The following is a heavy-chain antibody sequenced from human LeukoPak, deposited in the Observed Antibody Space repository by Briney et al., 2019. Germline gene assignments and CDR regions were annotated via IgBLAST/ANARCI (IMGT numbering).Heavy chain of an antibody. D-gene: IGHD3-10*01. V-gene: IGHV4-34*01. J-gene: IGHJ6*04. CDR3: ARTHYYGSGSYYNLRYYYGMDV. CDR2: INHSGST. Sequence: SETLSLTCAVYGGSFSGFYWSWIRQPPGKGLEWIGEINHSGSTNYNPSLKSRVTISVDTSKNQFSLKLSSVTAADTAVYHCARTHYYGSGSYYNLRYYYGMDVWGKGTTVTVSS. CDR1: GGSFSGFY.